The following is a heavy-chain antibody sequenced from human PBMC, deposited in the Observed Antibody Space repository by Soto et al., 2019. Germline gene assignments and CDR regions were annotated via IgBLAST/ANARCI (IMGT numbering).Heavy chain of an antibody. Sequence: ASVKVSCKASGYTFTGYYMHWVRQAPGQGLEWMGWINPKSGGTSYAQRFQGRVTMTRDTSTSTVYMELRRLKSDDTAVYYCARDLFLTGYYTDYYYGMDVWGQGTTVTVSS. J-gene: IGHJ6*02. CDR1: GYTFTGYY. CDR2: INPKSGGT. D-gene: IGHD3-9*01. CDR3: ARDLFLTGYYTDYYYGMDV. V-gene: IGHV1-2*02.